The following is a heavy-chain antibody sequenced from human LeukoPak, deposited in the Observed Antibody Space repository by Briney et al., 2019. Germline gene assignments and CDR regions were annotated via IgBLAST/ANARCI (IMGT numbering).Heavy chain of an antibody. J-gene: IGHJ4*02. Sequence: PSQTLSLTFAVSGGSISSGGYSWSWIRQPPGKGLEWIGYIYHSGSTYYNPSLKSRVTISVDRSKNQFSLKLSSVTAADTAVYYCAREDYGVDYWGQGTLVTVSS. V-gene: IGHV4-30-2*01. CDR3: AREDYGVDY. CDR1: GGSISSGGYS. D-gene: IGHD4-17*01. CDR2: IYHSGST.